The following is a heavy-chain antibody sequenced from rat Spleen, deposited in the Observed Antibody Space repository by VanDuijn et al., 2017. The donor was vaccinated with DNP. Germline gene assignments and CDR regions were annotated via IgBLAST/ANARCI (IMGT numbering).Heavy chain of an antibody. J-gene: IGHJ2*01. CDR2: ISYDGTRT. V-gene: IGHV5-7*01. Sequence: EVQLVESGGGLVQPGRSLKLSCVASGFTFSDYNMAWVRQAPKKGLEGVATISYDGTRTYYRASVKGRFTISRDYAKSTLYLQMNSLRSEDTATYYCARGNYPGINTFDYWGQGVMVTVSS. CDR3: ARGNYPGINTFDY. D-gene: IGHD1-4*01. CDR1: GFTFSDYN.